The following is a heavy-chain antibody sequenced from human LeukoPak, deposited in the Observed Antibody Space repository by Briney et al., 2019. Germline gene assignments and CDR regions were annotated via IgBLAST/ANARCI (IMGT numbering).Heavy chain of an antibody. D-gene: IGHD2-2*02. J-gene: IGHJ6*03. CDR3: ARRVPAAIGGYYYMDV. CDR2: ISSSSSYM. CDR1: GFTVSSYS. V-gene: IGHV3-21*01. Sequence: GGSLRLSCAASGFTVSSYSMNWVRQTPGKGLEWVSSISSSSSYMYDADSVKGRFTISRDNAKNSLYLQMNSLRAEDTAVYYCARRVPAAIGGYYYMDVWGKGTTVTVSS.